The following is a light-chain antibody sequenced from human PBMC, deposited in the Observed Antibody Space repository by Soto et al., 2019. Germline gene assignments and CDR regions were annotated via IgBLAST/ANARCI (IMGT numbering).Light chain of an antibody. CDR2: DAS. V-gene: IGKV3-15*01. Sequence: EVVLTQSPAPLSVSPGDRATLSCRASQDIGSAVAWYHQRSGQAPRLLIFDASIRVPTTPARFSGSVSGTEFTLTISSLESEDFAVYFCQQYGDRPRTFGQGTKVEIK. CDR1: QDIGSA. J-gene: IGKJ1*01. CDR3: QQYGDRPRT.